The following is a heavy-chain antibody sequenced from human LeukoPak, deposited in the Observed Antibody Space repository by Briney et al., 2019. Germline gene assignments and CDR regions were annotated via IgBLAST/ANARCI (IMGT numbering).Heavy chain of an antibody. CDR3: ARGNYYGSGSYFGY. Sequence: GGSLRLSCAASGFTFGSYDMHWVRQATGKGLEWVSAIGTAGDTYYPGSVKGRFTISRENAKNSLYLQMNSLRAGDTAVYYCARGNYYGSGSYFGYWGHGTLVTVSS. CDR1: GFTFGSYD. CDR2: IGTAGDT. D-gene: IGHD3-10*01. J-gene: IGHJ4*01. V-gene: IGHV3-13*04.